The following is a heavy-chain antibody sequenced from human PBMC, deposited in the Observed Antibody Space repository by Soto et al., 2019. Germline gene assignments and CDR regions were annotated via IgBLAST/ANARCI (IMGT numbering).Heavy chain of an antibody. J-gene: IGHJ6*02. CDR1: GGTFSSYA. V-gene: IGHV1-69*06. Sequence: SVKVSCKASGGTFSSYAISWVRQAPGQGLEWMGGIIPIFGTANYAQKFQGRVTITADKSTSTAYMELSSLRSEDTAVYYCARVGQNYYSYYAMDVWGPGTTVTV. CDR2: IIPIFGTA. CDR3: ARVGQNYYSYYAMDV.